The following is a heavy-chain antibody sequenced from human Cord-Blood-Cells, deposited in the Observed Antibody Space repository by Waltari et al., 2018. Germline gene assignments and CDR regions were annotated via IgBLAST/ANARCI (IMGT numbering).Heavy chain of an antibody. Sequence: QVQLVQSGAEVKKPGSSVKVSCKASGGTFSSYAISWVRQAPGQGLEWMGGIIPSVGTANYAQTLHGRVTITADESTSTAYMELSSLRSEDTAVYYCARDITGEYYFDYWGQGTLVTVSS. V-gene: IGHV1-69*12. J-gene: IGHJ4*02. CDR2: IIPSVGTA. CDR1: GGTFSSYA. D-gene: IGHD7-27*01. CDR3: ARDITGEYYFDY.